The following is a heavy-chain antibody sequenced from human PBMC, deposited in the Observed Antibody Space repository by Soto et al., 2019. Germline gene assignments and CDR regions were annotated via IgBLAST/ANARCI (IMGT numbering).Heavy chain of an antibody. J-gene: IGHJ5*02. D-gene: IGHD6-19*01. Sequence: ASVKVSCKASGGTFSSYAISWVRQAPGQGLEWMGGIIPIFGTANYAQKFQGRVTITADESTSTAYMELSSLRSEDTAVYYCASNLHSSGWYVGPYNWFDPWGQGTLVTVSS. CDR2: IIPIFGTA. CDR1: GGTFSSYA. V-gene: IGHV1-69*13. CDR3: ASNLHSSGWYVGPYNWFDP.